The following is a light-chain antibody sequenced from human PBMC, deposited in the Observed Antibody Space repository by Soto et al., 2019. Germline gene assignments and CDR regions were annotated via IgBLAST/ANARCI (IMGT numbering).Light chain of an antibody. J-gene: IGLJ1*01. CDR3: SSCATSSTLHV. CDR2: DVS. V-gene: IGLV2-14*03. CDR1: SSDVGGYNY. Sequence: QSALTQPASVSGSPGQSITISCTGASSDVGGYNYVSWYQQHPGKAPKLIIYDVSNRPSGVSDRFSGSKSGNTASLTISGLQNEDEADYFCSSCATSSTLHVFGTGTKLTVL.